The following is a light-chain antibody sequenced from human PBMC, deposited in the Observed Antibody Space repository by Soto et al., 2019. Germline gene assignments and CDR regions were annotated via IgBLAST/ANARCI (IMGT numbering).Light chain of an antibody. CDR3: SSYTSSYTVV. CDR2: DVN. CDR1: SSDVGGFNY. V-gene: IGLV2-14*01. J-gene: IGLJ1*01. Sequence: QSSLTQPASVSGSPGQSIIISCSGTSSDVGGFNYVSWFQQYPGRAPKLIIYDVNNRPSGVSNRFSGSKSGNTASLTISGLQAEDEADYHCSSYTSSYTVVFGTGTKFTVL.